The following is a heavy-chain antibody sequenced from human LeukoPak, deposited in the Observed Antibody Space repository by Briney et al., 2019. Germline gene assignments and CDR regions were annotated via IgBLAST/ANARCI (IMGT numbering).Heavy chain of an antibody. V-gene: IGHV3-7*01. D-gene: IGHD2-15*01. CDR2: IKHDGSED. J-gene: IGHJ4*02. Sequence: GGSLRLSCTTSGFIFSNYAVNWVRQAPGKGLEWVANIKHDGSEDYYLDSVKGRFTISRDNAKSSMWLQMNSLRDEDTAVYYCARDQTPFYWGQGSLVTVSS. CDR1: GFIFSNYA. CDR3: ARDQTPFY.